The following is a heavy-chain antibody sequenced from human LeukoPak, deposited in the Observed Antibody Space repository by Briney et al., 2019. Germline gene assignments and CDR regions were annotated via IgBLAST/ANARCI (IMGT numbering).Heavy chain of an antibody. V-gene: IGHV4-38-2*01. J-gene: IGHJ4*02. CDR2: IYHSGST. CDR1: GYSISSGYY. D-gene: IGHD3-9*01. Sequence: PSETLSLTCAVSGYSISSGYYWGWIRQPPGQGLEWIGSIYHSGSTYYNPSLKSRVTISVDTSKNQFSLKLSSVTAADTAVYYCASRSVSFTYYDILTGRREDYGGQGTLVTVSS. CDR3: ASRSVSFTYYDILTGRREDY.